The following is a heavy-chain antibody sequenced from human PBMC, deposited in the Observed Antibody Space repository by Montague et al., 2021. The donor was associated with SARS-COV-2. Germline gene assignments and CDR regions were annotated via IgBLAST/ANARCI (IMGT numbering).Heavy chain of an antibody. J-gene: IGHJ6*03. CDR2: MYYSGST. CDR3: ASTYGGNLGYYYYYMDV. V-gene: IGHV4-31*03. D-gene: IGHD4-23*01. Sequence: TLSLTCTVSGGSISNGVYYWSWIRQHPGKGLEWIGYMYYSGSTYYNPSLKSRVTISVDTSKNQFSLKLSSVTAADTAVYYCASTYGGNLGYYYYYMDVWGKGTTVTVAS. CDR1: GGSISNGVYY.